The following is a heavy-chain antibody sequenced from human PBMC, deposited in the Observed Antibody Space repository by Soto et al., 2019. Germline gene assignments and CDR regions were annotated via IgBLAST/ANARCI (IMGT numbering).Heavy chain of an antibody. V-gene: IGHV1-46*01. Sequence: ASVKVSCKASGYTFTSYYMHWVRQAPGQGLEWMGIINPSGGSTSYAQKFQGRVTMTRDTSTSTVYMELSSLRSEDTAVYYCARGGYNEREMAVYYYGMDVWGLGTTVTVSS. J-gene: IGHJ6*02. CDR1: GYTFTSYY. CDR3: ARGGYNEREMAVYYYGMDV. CDR2: INPSGGST. D-gene: IGHD1-1*01.